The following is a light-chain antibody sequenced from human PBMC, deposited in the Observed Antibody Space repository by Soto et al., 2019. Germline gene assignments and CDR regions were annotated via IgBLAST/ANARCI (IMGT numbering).Light chain of an antibody. Sequence: ECVLAQSPVTLSLSQGERNSLSCRASQSVSSYLAWYQQKPGQAPRLLIYDASNRATGIPARFSGSGSGTDFTLTISSLEPEDFAVYYCQQRSNWPITFGQGTRLEI. CDR1: QSVSSY. J-gene: IGKJ5*01. CDR3: QQRSNWPIT. CDR2: DAS. V-gene: IGKV3-11*01.